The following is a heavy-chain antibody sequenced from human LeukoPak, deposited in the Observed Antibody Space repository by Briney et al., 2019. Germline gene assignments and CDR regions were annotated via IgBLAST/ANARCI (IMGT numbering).Heavy chain of an antibody. D-gene: IGHD3-10*01. V-gene: IGHV4-61*02. CDR2: IYTRGST. CDR3: ARGFYGSGSYYRPHQYYYYYYMDV. Sequence: SQTLSLTCTVSGGSISSGSYYWSWIRQPAGKGLEWIGRIYTRGSTNYDPSLKSRVTISVDTSKNQFSLKLSSVTAADTAVYYCARGFYGSGSYYRPHQYYYYYYMDVWGKGTTVTISS. J-gene: IGHJ6*03. CDR1: GGSISSGSYY.